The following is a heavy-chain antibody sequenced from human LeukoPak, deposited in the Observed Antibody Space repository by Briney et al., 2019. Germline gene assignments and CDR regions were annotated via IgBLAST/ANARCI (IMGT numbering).Heavy chain of an antibody. CDR2: ISSDGSDK. CDR1: GITLSSFG. J-gene: IGHJ4*02. D-gene: IGHD6-19*01. Sequence: GGSLRLSCTGSGITLSSFGMHWVRQAPGKGLEWVAVISSDGSDKYYADSVKGRFTISRDNSKNTLYLQMNSLRAEDTALYYCARIGGSSGWTPYYFDYWGQGTLVTVSS. V-gene: IGHV3-30*03. CDR3: ARIGGSSGWTPYYFDY.